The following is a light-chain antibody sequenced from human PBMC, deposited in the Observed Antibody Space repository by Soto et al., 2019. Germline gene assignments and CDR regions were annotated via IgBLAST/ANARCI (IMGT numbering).Light chain of an antibody. J-gene: IGKJ1*01. CDR2: DAS. CDR1: QNVRFY. CDR3: QQRTNWSWT. Sequence: EILLTQSPATLSLSPGERATLSCRASQNVRFYLAWYQQKPGQTPRLLIYDASKRASGIPARFSGSGSWTDFTLPISSLEPEDFAVYYCQQRTNWSWTFGRGTKVEV. V-gene: IGKV3-11*01.